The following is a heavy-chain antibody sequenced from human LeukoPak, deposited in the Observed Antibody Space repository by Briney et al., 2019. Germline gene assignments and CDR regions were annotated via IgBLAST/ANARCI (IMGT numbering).Heavy chain of an antibody. CDR1: GYTFTGYY. CDR3: ARGKEARGRFFDY. J-gene: IGHJ4*02. V-gene: IGHV1-2*02. Sequence: ASVKVSCKASGYTFTGYYMHWVRQAPGQGLEWMGWINPNSGGTNYAQKFQGRVTMTRDTSISTDYMELSRLRSDDTAVYYCARGKEARGRFFDYWGQGTLVTVSS. CDR2: INPNSGGT.